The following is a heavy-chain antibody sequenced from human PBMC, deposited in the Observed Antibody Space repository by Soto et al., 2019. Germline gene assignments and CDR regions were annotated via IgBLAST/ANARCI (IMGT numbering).Heavy chain of an antibody. V-gene: IGHV3-30-3*01. CDR2: ISYDGTNK. D-gene: IGHD7-27*01. Sequence: QVQLVESGGGVVQPGRSLRLSCAASGFSFSISPMHWVRQAPGKGPAWVALISYDGTNKFYADAVKGRFTISRDNSKSTLYLQVDSLRPEDAAVYYCAREPKTSGGQNWAFNYFDAWGQGTLVTVSS. CDR1: GFSFSISP. J-gene: IGHJ5*02. CDR3: AREPKTSGGQNWAFNYFDA.